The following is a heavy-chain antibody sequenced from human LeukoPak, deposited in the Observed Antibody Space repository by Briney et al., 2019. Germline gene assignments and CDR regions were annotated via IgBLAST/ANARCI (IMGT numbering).Heavy chain of an antibody. Sequence: TSETLSLTCAVYGGSFSGYYWSWIRQPPGKGLEWIGEINHSGSTKYNPSLKSRVTISVDTSKNQFSLKLSSVTAADTAVYYCARGRYDYWSGYSSFDYWGQGTLVTVSS. J-gene: IGHJ4*02. CDR3: ARGRYDYWSGYSSFDY. V-gene: IGHV4-34*01. D-gene: IGHD3-3*01. CDR2: INHSGST. CDR1: GGSFSGYY.